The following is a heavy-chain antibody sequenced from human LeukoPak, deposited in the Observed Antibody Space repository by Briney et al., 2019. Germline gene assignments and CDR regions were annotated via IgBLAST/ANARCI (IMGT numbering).Heavy chain of an antibody. Sequence: PSETLSVTCAVSGYSISSGYYWGWLRQPPGKGLEWIGNIYHSGSTYYNPSLKSRVTISLDTSKNQFSLKLSSVTAADTAMYYCARRDQRNWFDPWGQGTLVTVSS. J-gene: IGHJ5*02. CDR1: GYSISSGYY. CDR3: ARRDQRNWFDP. V-gene: IGHV4-38-2*01. CDR2: IYHSGST. D-gene: IGHD2-2*01.